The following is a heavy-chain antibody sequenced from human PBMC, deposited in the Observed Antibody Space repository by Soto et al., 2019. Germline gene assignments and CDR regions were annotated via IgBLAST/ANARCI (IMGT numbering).Heavy chain of an antibody. CDR1: VGTFSSYA. Sequence: QVQLVQSGAEVKKPGSSVKVSCKASVGTFSSYAISWVRQAPGQGLEWMGGIIPIFGTANYAQKFQGRVTSTADKSTSTAYMELSSLRSEDTAVYYCARDPRAVDYYDRSGEYLDYWGQGTLVTVSS. J-gene: IGHJ4*02. V-gene: IGHV1-69*06. CDR2: IIPIFGTA. D-gene: IGHD3-22*01. CDR3: ARDPRAVDYYDRSGEYLDY.